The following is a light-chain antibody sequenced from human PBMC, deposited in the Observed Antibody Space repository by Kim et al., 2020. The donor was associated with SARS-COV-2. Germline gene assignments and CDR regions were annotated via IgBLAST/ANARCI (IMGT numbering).Light chain of an antibody. CDR1: QSVSRY. Sequence: EIVLTQSPATLSLSPGERATLSCRASQSVSRYLAWYQQKPGQAPRLLIYDASSRATGIPARFSGSGSGTDFTLTISSLAPEDFAVYYCQQRVNSITFGQGTRLEIK. CDR3: QQRVNSIT. J-gene: IGKJ5*01. CDR2: DAS. V-gene: IGKV3-11*01.